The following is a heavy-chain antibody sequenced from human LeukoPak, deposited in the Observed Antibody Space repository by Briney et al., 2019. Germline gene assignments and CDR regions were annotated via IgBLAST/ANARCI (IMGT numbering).Heavy chain of an antibody. D-gene: IGHD2-8*01. CDR1: GESLNGHY. V-gene: IGHV4-34*01. CDR3: AKNGQSGFSFDP. Sequence: SETLSLTCAVYGESLNGHYWSWIRQPPGEGLEWIGEGSDRGGTKFSPSLKSRASILADTSKNQFTLKLTSVTAADTAVYYCAKNGQSGFSFDPWGQGTLVTVSS. J-gene: IGHJ5*02. CDR2: GSDRGGT.